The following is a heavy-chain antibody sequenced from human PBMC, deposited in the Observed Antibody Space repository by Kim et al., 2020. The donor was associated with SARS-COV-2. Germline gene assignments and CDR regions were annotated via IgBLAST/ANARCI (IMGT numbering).Heavy chain of an antibody. CDR3: ARTIYGNYAYYLDY. J-gene: IGHJ4*02. D-gene: IGHD4-17*01. CDR1: GFTVSSNY. V-gene: IGHV3-66*01. CDR2: LYTGVST. Sequence: GGSLRLSCAASGFTVSSNYMSWVRQAPGKGLEWVSLLYTGVSTSYADSVKGRFTISRDNTKNTLYLQMNSMRAEDTAVYYCARTIYGNYAYYLDYWGQGTLVTAPS.